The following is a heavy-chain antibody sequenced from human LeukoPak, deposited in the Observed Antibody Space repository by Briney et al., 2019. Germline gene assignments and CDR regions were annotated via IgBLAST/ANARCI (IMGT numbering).Heavy chain of an antibody. Sequence: GGSLRLSCAASGFTFSSYSMNWVRQAPGKGLEWVSSISSSSSYIYYADSVKGRVTISRDNAKNSLYLQMNSLRAEDTAVYYCARDPLRTITAAGRGGEFDYWGQGTLVTVSS. CDR2: ISSSSSYI. CDR1: GFTFSSYS. D-gene: IGHD6-13*01. CDR3: ARDPLRTITAAGRGGEFDY. V-gene: IGHV3-21*01. J-gene: IGHJ4*02.